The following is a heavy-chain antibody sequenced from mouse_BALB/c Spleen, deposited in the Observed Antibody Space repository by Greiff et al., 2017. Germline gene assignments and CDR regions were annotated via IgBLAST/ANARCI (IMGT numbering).Heavy chain of an antibody. D-gene: IGHD2-1*01. CDR1: GYSITSDYA. CDR2: ISYSGST. Sequence: EVKLMESGPGLVKPSQSLSLTCTVTGYSITSDYAWNWIRQFPGNKLEWMGYISYSGSTSYNPSLKSRISITRDTSKNQFFLQLNSVTTEDTATYYCARSLYGNPWFAYWGQGTLVTVSA. J-gene: IGHJ3*01. CDR3: ARSLYGNPWFAY. V-gene: IGHV3-2*02.